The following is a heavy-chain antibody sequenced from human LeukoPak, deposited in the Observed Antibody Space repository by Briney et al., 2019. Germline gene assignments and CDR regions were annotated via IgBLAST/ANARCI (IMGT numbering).Heavy chain of an antibody. CDR1: GIAFSTYA. CDR3: AKDTAQGYTYGTIEQDY. V-gene: IGHV3-23*01. J-gene: IGHJ4*02. D-gene: IGHD5-18*01. Sequence: GGSLRLSCAASGIAFSTYAMSWVRQAPGKGLEWVSVVSGSGEITHYADSVKGRSTISRDNSKNTVYLQMNSLRAEDSAVYYCAKDTAQGYTYGTIEQDYWGQGTRVTVSS. CDR2: VSGSGEIT.